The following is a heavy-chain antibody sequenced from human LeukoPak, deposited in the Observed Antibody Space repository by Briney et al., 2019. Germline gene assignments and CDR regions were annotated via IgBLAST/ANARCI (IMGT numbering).Heavy chain of an antibody. Sequence: PSETLSLTCTVSGGSISSYYWSWIRQPPGKGLEWIGYIYYSGSTNYNPSLKGRVTISVDTSKNQFSLKLSSVTAADTAVYYCARDHRGIFDYWGQGTLVTVSS. V-gene: IGHV4-59*01. CDR2: IYYSGST. CDR1: GGSISSYY. J-gene: IGHJ4*02. CDR3: ARDHRGIFDY. D-gene: IGHD3-10*01.